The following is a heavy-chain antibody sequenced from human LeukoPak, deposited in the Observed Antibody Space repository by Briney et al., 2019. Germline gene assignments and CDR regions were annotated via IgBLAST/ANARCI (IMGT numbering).Heavy chain of an antibody. CDR3: ARDGPGIVVVNRGGDFDL. J-gene: IGHJ2*01. V-gene: IGHV1-2*06. Sequence: GASVKVSCKASGYTFTGYYMHWVRQAPGQGLEWMGRINPNSGGTNYAQKFQGRVTMTRDTSISTAYMELSRLRSDDTAVYYCARDGPGIVVVNRGGDFDLWGRGTLVTVSS. CDR1: GYTFTGYY. D-gene: IGHD3-22*01. CDR2: INPNSGGT.